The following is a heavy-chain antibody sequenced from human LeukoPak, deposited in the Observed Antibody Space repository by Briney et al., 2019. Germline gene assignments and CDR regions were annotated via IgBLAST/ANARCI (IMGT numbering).Heavy chain of an antibody. CDR3: ARDLSFGGFDY. Sequence: GGSLRLSCAASGFTFSSYGMHWVRQAPGKGLEWVAVISYDGSNKYYADSVKGRFTISRDNAKNSLYLQMNSLRVEDTAVYYCARDLSFGGFDYWGQGTLVTVSS. CDR2: ISYDGSNK. CDR1: GFTFSSYG. V-gene: IGHV3-30*03. D-gene: IGHD3-3*01. J-gene: IGHJ4*02.